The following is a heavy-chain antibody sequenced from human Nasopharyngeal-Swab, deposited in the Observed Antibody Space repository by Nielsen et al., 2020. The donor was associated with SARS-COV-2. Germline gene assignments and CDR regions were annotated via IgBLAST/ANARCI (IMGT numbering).Heavy chain of an antibody. J-gene: IGHJ4*02. CDR2: ISHSGST. V-gene: IGHV4-34*01. D-gene: IGHD6-6*01. Sequence: SETLSLTCAVYGGSFSGYYWSWIRQPPGKGLEWIGEISHSGSTNYNPSLKSRVTISVDTSKNQFSLRLSSVTAADTAVYYCARGSTAARLGLWGQGTLVTVSS. CDR1: GGSFSGYY. CDR3: ARGSTAARLGL.